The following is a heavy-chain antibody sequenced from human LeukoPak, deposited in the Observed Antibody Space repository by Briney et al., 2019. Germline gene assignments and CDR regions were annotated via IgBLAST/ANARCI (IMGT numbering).Heavy chain of an antibody. V-gene: IGHV5-10-1*01. CDR2: IDPSDSYT. D-gene: IGHD3-3*01. CDR1: GYSFTTYW. CDR3: ARYYDFWSGRNYFDY. J-gene: IGHJ4*02. Sequence: GESLKISCTGTGYSFTTYWISWVRQVPGKGLEWMGTIDPSDSYTKYSPSFQGHVTISADKSIYTAYLQWSSLKASDTAMYYCARYYDFWSGRNYFDYRGQGALVTVSS.